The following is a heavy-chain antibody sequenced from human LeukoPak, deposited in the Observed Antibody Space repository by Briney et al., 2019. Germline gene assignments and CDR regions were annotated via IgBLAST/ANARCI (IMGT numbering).Heavy chain of an antibody. CDR2: INWSGVST. CDR3: AKGKDTLNPYWYFDV. CDR1: VFSFDDYA. Sequence: GGSLRLSCAASVFSFDDYAMSWVRQAPGKGLEWVSGINWSGVSTGYADSVKGRFTISRDNTKNSLFLQLNSLRAEDTAFYYCAKGKDTLNPYWYFDVWGRGTLVSVSS. D-gene: IGHD5-18*01. J-gene: IGHJ2*01. V-gene: IGHV3-20*04.